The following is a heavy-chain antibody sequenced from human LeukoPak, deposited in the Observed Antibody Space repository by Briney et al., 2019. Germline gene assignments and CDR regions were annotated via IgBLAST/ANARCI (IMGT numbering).Heavy chain of an antibody. CDR2: ISWDSATI. Sequence: GGSLRLSCAASGFTFDDYAMHWVRQAPGKGLEWVSGISWDSATIGYADSVKGRFTISRDNANNSLYLQMNSLRAEDTALYYCAKDMMEHIAATGLGYWGQGTLVTASS. V-gene: IGHV3-9*01. D-gene: IGHD6-6*01. CDR3: AKDMMEHIAATGLGY. CDR1: GFTFDDYA. J-gene: IGHJ4*02.